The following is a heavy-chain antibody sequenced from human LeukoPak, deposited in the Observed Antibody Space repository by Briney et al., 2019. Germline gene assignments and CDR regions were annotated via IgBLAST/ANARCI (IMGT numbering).Heavy chain of an antibody. Sequence: SQTLSLTCTVSGGSISSGDYYWSWIRQPPGKGLEWIGYIYYSGSTYYNPSLKSRVTISVDTSKNQFSLKLSSVTAADTAVYYCARDYYDSSGYPGYFDYWGQGTLVTVS. CDR3: ARDYYDSSGYPGYFDY. V-gene: IGHV4-30-4*01. CDR1: GGSISSGDYY. CDR2: IYYSGST. D-gene: IGHD3-22*01. J-gene: IGHJ4*02.